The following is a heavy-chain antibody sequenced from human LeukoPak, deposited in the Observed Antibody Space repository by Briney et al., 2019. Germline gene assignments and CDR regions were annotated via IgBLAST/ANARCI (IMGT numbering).Heavy chain of an antibody. CDR1: GYTFTSYG. Sequence: AASVKVSCKASGYTFTSYGISWVRQAPGQGLEWMGIINPSGGNTSYAQKFQGRLTMTRDTSTSTVYVELSSLRSEDTAVYYCARDLYMTAVTTGYFDYWGQGTLVTVSS. V-gene: IGHV1-46*01. J-gene: IGHJ4*02. D-gene: IGHD4-17*01. CDR2: INPSGGNT. CDR3: ARDLYMTAVTTGYFDY.